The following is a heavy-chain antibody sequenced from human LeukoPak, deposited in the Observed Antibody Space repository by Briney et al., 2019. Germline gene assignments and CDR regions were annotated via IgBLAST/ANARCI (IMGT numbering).Heavy chain of an antibody. Sequence: SETLSLTCTVSGDSISSFYWTWIRQPPGKGLEWIGYIYYSGSTNYNPSLKSRVTMSVDTSKNQFSLKLSSVTAADTAVYYCASGSIVGVLWGWGQGTLVAVSS. V-gene: IGHV4-59*01. D-gene: IGHD1-26*01. CDR1: GDSISSFY. CDR3: ASGSIVGVLWG. CDR2: IYYSGST. J-gene: IGHJ4*02.